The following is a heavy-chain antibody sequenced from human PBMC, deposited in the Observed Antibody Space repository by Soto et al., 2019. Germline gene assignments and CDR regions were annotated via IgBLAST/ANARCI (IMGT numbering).Heavy chain of an antibody. V-gene: IGHV3-30*03. CDR1: GFTLSNNG. Sequence: QVQLVESGGGVVQPGRSLRLSCAASGFTLSNNGMNWVRQAPGKGLEWVAVISRDGNTKFYADSVKGRFAISKDNSENTLYLQMNSLRLEDTAVYFCARELASGNWGQGTLVTVSS. CDR3: ARELASGN. J-gene: IGHJ4*02. D-gene: IGHD3-10*01. CDR2: ISRDGNTK.